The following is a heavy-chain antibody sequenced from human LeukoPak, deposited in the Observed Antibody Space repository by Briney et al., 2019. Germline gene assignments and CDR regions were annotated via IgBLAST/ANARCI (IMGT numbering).Heavy chain of an antibody. CDR3: AKDLSPREEQWLVLSYFDY. D-gene: IGHD6-19*01. V-gene: IGHV3-11*01. CDR1: GFTFSDYY. CDR2: ISSSGSTI. Sequence: GGSLRLSCAASGFTFSDYYMSWIRQAPGKGLEWVSYISSSGSTIYYADSVKGRFTISRDNSKNTLYLQMNSLRAEDTAVYYCAKDLSPREEQWLVLSYFDYWGQGTLVTVSS. J-gene: IGHJ4*02.